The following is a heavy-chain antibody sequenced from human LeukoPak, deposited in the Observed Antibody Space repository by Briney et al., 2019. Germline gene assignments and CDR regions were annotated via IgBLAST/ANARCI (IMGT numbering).Heavy chain of an antibody. Sequence: GGSLRLSCVASGFTFSSYGMHWVRQAPGKGLEWVAVIWYGGSNKYYADSVKGRFTISRDNSKNTLYLQMNSLRAEDTAVYYCAKGPELLPDYWGQGTLVTVSS. J-gene: IGHJ4*02. CDR1: GFTFSSYG. D-gene: IGHD1-26*01. CDR3: AKGPELLPDY. CDR2: IWYGGSNK. V-gene: IGHV3-30*02.